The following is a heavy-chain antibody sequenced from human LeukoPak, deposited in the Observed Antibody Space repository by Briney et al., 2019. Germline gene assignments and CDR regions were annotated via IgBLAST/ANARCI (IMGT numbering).Heavy chain of an antibody. D-gene: IGHD3-10*01. CDR1: GFTFSSYS. Sequence: GGSLRLSCAASGFTFSSYSMNWVRQAPGKGLEWVSSISSSSSYIYYADSVKGRFTISRDNAKNSLYLQMNSLRAEDTAVYYCARAPDYYGSGSYLNYGMDVWGQGTTVTVSS. J-gene: IGHJ6*02. CDR2: ISSSSSYI. V-gene: IGHV3-21*01. CDR3: ARAPDYYGSGSYLNYGMDV.